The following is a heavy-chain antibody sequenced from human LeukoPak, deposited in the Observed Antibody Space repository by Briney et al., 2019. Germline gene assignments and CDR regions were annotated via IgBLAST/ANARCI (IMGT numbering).Heavy chain of an antibody. D-gene: IGHD3-22*01. V-gene: IGHV1-69*04. CDR3: AREVWQYDSSGLNDY. CDR1: GDNFSSYV. J-gene: IGHJ4*02. Sequence: ASVKVSCKASGDNFSSYVITWVRQAPGQGLEWMGRIIPTLDVANFAQKFKGRVTITADKFTNTAHLELSSLRSEDTAVYYCAREVWQYDSSGLNDYWGQGTLVTVSS. CDR2: IIPTLDVA.